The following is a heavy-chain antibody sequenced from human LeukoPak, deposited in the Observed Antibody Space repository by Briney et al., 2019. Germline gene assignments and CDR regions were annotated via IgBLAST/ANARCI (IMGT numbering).Heavy chain of an antibody. CDR2: ISSSSSYI. V-gene: IGHV3-21*01. Sequence: GGSLRLSCAASGFTFSSYSMNWVRQAPGKGLEWVSSISSSSSYIYYADSVKGRFTISRDNSKNTLYLQMNSLRAEDTAVYYCAREAVADYYFDYWGQGTLVTVSS. J-gene: IGHJ4*02. D-gene: IGHD6-19*01. CDR1: GFTFSSYS. CDR3: AREAVADYYFDY.